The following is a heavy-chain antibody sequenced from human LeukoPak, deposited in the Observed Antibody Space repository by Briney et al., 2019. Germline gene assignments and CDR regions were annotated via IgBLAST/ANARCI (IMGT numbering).Heavy chain of an antibody. D-gene: IGHD4-17*01. CDR1: GGTFSSYA. Sequence: SVKVSCTASGGTFSSYAISWVRQAPGQGLEWMGGIIPIFGTANYAQKFQGRVTITTDESTSTAYMELSSLRSEDTAVYYCARGRAVTTYAFDIWGQGTMVTVSS. V-gene: IGHV1-69*05. CDR3: ARGRAVTTYAFDI. CDR2: IIPIFGTA. J-gene: IGHJ3*02.